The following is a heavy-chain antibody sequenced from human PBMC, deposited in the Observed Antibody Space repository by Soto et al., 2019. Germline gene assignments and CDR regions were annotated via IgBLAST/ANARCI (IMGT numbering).Heavy chain of an antibody. CDR2: INPGNGDT. J-gene: IGHJ4*02. Sequence: GASVKVSCKASGYTFTGYAMHWVRQAPGQSPEWMGWINPGNGDTKYSEKLQGRVTFTRDTSATTIYMELSSLRSEDTALYYCARNSYISGDDDSYYFDYWGQGTPVTVSS. CDR3: ARNSYISGDDDSYYFDY. D-gene: IGHD2-21*02. CDR1: GYTFTGYA. V-gene: IGHV1-3*01.